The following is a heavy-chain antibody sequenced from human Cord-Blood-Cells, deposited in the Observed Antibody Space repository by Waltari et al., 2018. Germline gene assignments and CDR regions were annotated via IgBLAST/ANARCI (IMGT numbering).Heavy chain of an antibody. CDR3: ATDRRDGYNYGDAFDI. CDR1: GYTLTELS. J-gene: IGHJ3*02. Sequence: QVQLVQSGAEVKKPGASVKVSCKVSGYTLTELSMHWVRQAPGKGLEWMGGFDPEDGETIYAQKFQGRVTITEDTSTDTAYMELSSLRSEDTAVYYCATDRRDGYNYGDAFDIWGQGTMVTVSS. CDR2: FDPEDGET. D-gene: IGHD5-12*01. V-gene: IGHV1-24*01.